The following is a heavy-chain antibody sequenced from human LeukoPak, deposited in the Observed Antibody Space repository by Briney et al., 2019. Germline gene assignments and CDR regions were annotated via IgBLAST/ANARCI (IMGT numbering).Heavy chain of an antibody. V-gene: IGHV1-69*04. CDR2: IIPILGIA. CDR1: GYTFTSYG. Sequence: ASVKVSCKASGYTFTSYGISWVRQAPGQGLEWMGRIIPILGIANYAQKFQGRVTITADKSTSTAYMELSSLRSEDTAVYYCARDPQRGDFSMNWGQGTLVTVSS. D-gene: IGHD3-3*01. J-gene: IGHJ4*02. CDR3: ARDPQRGDFSMN.